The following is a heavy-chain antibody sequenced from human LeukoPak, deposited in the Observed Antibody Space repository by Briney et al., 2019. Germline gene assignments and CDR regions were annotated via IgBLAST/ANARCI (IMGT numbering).Heavy chain of an antibody. J-gene: IGHJ6*03. D-gene: IGHD3-10*01. V-gene: IGHV1-18*01. CDR3: ARGTNYNSGSHYYYYMDV. Sequence: ASVKVSCKASGYTFTSYGISWVRQAPGQGLEWMGWISAYNGNTNYAQKLQGRVTMTTDTSTSTAYMELRSLRSDDTAVYYCARGTNYNSGSHYYYYMDVWGKGTTVTISS. CDR1: GYTFTSYG. CDR2: ISAYNGNT.